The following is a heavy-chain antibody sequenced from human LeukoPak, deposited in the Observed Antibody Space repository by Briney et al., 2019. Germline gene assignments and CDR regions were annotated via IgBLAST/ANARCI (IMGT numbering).Heavy chain of an antibody. CDR3: ARDLRTGTADY. CDR2: INWNGGRT. J-gene: IGHJ4*02. Sequence: GGSLRLSCAASGFTFDDYGMSWVRQGPGKGLEWVSGINWNGGRTGYADSVKGRFTISRDNAKNSLYLQMNSLRAEDTALYYCARDLRTGTADYWGQGTLVTVSS. D-gene: IGHD1-1*01. V-gene: IGHV3-20*04. CDR1: GFTFDDYG.